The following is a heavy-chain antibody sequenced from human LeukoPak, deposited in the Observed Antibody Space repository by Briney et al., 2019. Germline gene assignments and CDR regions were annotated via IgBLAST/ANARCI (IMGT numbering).Heavy chain of an antibody. V-gene: IGHV3-48*01. Sequence: PGGSLRLSCAASGFTFSSYGMTWVRQAPGKGLEWVSYISSSSSTIYYADSVKGRFTISRDNAKNSLYLQLNSLRAEDTAVYYCAKGRDSSGRRFDAFDIWGQGTMVTVSS. CDR1: GFTFSSYG. J-gene: IGHJ3*02. D-gene: IGHD3-22*01. CDR2: ISSSSSTI. CDR3: AKGRDSSGRRFDAFDI.